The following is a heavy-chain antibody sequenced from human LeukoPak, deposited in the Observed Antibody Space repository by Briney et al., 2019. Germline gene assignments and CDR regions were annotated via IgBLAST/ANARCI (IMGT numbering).Heavy chain of an antibody. V-gene: IGHV1-24*01. CDR3: ATGRITMVRGVGGDWFDP. Sequence: ASVKVSCRVSGYTLTELSMHWVRQAPGKGLEWMGGFDPEDGETIYAQKFQGRVTMTEDTSTDTAYMELSSLRSEDTAVYYCATGRITMVRGVGGDWFDPWGQGTLVTVSS. CDR1: GYTLTELS. J-gene: IGHJ5*02. CDR2: FDPEDGET. D-gene: IGHD3-10*01.